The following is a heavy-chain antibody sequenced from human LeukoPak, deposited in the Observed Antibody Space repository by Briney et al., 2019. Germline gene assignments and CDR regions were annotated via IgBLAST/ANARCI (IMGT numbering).Heavy chain of an antibody. Sequence: SETQSLTCAVSGGSISSGGYSWSWIRQPPGKGLEWIGYIYHSGSTYYNPSLKSRVTISVDRSKNQFSLKLSSVTAADTAVYYCARGGGTSWFDPWGQGTLVTVSS. CDR1: GGSISSGGYS. CDR3: ARGGGTSWFDP. D-gene: IGHD2-15*01. CDR2: IYHSGST. J-gene: IGHJ5*02. V-gene: IGHV4-30-2*01.